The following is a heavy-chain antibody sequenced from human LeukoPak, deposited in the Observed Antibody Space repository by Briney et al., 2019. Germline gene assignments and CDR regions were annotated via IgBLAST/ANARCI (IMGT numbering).Heavy chain of an antibody. J-gene: IGHJ6*03. V-gene: IGHV4-59*08. CDR2: IYYSGST. Sequence: SETLSLTCTVPGGSISSYYWSWIRQPPGKGLELIGYIYYSGSTNYNPSLKSRVTISVDTSNNQFSLKLSSVTAADTAVYYCARRRTTVTFDYYYYMDVWGKGTTVTVSS. CDR3: ARRRTTVTFDYYYYMDV. D-gene: IGHD4-11*01. CDR1: GGSISSYY.